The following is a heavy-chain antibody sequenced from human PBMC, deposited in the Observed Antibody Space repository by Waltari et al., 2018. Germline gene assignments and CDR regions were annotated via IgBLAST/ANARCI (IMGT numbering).Heavy chain of an antibody. V-gene: IGHV4-61*09. J-gene: IGHJ4*02. Sequence: QVQLQESGPGLVKPSQTLSLTCTVSGGSISSGSYYWSWIRQPAGKGLEWIGYIYTSGSTNYNPSLKSRVTISVDTSKNQFSLKRSSVTAADTAVYYCARGSRDGYSRAPGYWGQGTLVTVSS. CDR3: ARGSRDGYSRAPGY. CDR2: IYTSGST. D-gene: IGHD5-18*01. CDR1: GGSISSGSYY.